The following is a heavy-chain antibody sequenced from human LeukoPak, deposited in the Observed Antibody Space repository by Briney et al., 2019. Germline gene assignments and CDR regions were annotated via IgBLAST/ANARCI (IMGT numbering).Heavy chain of an antibody. CDR2: VYHSGAT. Sequence: PSETLSLSCTASGFSFSSCYNYCLLRHPPEKGQGGILIVYHSGATYYNPSLRRRVTISVDTSKNQLSLRVRSLTAADTAVYYCGRVGTSWVDYWGQGTLVIVSS. J-gene: IGHJ4*02. CDR3: GRVGTSWVDY. V-gene: IGHV4-38-2*02. CDR1: GFSFSSCYN. D-gene: IGHD2-2*01.